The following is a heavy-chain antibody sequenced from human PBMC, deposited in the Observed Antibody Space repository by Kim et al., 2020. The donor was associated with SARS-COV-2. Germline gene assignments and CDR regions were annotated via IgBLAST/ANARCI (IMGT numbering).Heavy chain of an antibody. J-gene: IGHJ4*02. CDR3: ARGSGSDFGAGTNDY. V-gene: IGHV3-11*01. Sequence: GGSLRLSCAASGFTFSDYYMSWICQAPGKGLEWISYISGSGRTIYYADSVKGLFTISRDNAKSSLYLQMNSLRAEDSAVYYCARGSGSDFGAGTNDYWGQGTLVTGSS. CDR2: ISGSGRTI. CDR1: GFTFSDYY. D-gene: IGHD1-26*01.